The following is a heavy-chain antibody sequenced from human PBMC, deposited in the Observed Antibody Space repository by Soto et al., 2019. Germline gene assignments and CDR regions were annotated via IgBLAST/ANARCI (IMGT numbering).Heavy chain of an antibody. CDR1: GFTFSSYA. J-gene: IGHJ4*02. D-gene: IGHD4-4*01. CDR3: AKSRSVLTSSFDY. Sequence: EGQLLESGGGLVQPGGSLRLSCAASGFTFSSYAMSWVRQAPGKGLEWVSAISGSGGSTYYADSVKGRFTISRDNSKNTLYLQMNSLRAEDTAVYYCAKSRSVLTSSFDYWGQGTLVTVSS. V-gene: IGHV3-23*01. CDR2: ISGSGGST.